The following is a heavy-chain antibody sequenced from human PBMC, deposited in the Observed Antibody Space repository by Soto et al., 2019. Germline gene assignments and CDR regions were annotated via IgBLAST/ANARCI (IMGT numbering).Heavy chain of an antibody. CDR1: GGTFSSYA. CDR2: IIPIFGTA. D-gene: IGHD6-19*01. Sequence: QVQLVQSGAEVKKPGSSVKVSCKASGGTFSSYAISWVRQAPGQGLEWMGGIIPIFGTANYAQKFQGRVTITADESTSTAYMGVSNMRSEDAAVYYCARGRGHCCERSGRSRDWYLDLWGRGTVVTVSS. CDR3: ARGRGHCCERSGRSRDWYLDL. J-gene: IGHJ2*01. V-gene: IGHV1-69*01.